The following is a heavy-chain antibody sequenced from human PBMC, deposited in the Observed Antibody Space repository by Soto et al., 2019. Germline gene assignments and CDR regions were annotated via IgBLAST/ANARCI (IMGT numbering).Heavy chain of an antibody. Sequence: LSLTCTVSGGSISSGGYYWSWFRQHPGKGLEWIGYIYYSGSTYYNPSLKSRVTISVDTSKNQFSLKLSSVTAADTAVYYCAREGGIVGATAADYWGQGTLVT. CDR2: IYYSGST. J-gene: IGHJ4*02. D-gene: IGHD1-26*01. V-gene: IGHV4-31*03. CDR3: AREGGIVGATAADY. CDR1: GGSISSGGYY.